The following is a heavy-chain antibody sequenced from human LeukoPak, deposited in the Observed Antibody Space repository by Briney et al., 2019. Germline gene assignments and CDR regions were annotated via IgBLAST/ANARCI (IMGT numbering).Heavy chain of an antibody. D-gene: IGHD3-10*01. J-gene: IGHJ4*02. Sequence: PGGSLRLSCAASGFTFSSYAMSWVRQAPGKGLEWVSGISGSGGSGTYYADSVKGRFTISRDNSKNTLYLQMNSLRAEDTAIYCCVLTGGARGYWGQGTLVTVSS. CDR3: VLTGGARGY. CDR2: ISGSGGSGT. V-gene: IGHV3-23*01. CDR1: GFTFSSYA.